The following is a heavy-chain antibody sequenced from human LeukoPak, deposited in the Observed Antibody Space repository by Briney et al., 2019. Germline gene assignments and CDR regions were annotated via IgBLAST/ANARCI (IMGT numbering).Heavy chain of an antibody. CDR2: ISAYNGNT. D-gene: IGHD3-10*01. CDR3: ARVIRGDYPNY. J-gene: IGHJ4*02. Sequence: GASVKVSCKASGYTFTSSGISWVRQAPGQGLEWMGWISAYNGNTNYAQKFQGRVTMTTDTSTSTAYMELRSLRSDDTAVYYCARVIRGDYPNYWGQGTLVTVSS. V-gene: IGHV1-18*01. CDR1: GYTFTSSG.